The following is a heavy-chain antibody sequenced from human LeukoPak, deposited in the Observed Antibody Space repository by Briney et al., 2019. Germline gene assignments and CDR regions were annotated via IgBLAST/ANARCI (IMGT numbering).Heavy chain of an antibody. V-gene: IGHV1-8*01. CDR1: GYTFTSYD. Sequence: ASVKVSCKASGYTFTSYDINWVRQATGQGLEWMGWMNPNSGNTGYAQKFQGRVTMTRNTSISTAYMELSSLRSEDTAVYYCARGRGHDSSSWYYFDYWGQGTLVTVSS. D-gene: IGHD6-13*01. J-gene: IGHJ4*02. CDR3: ARGRGHDSSSWYYFDY. CDR2: MNPNSGNT.